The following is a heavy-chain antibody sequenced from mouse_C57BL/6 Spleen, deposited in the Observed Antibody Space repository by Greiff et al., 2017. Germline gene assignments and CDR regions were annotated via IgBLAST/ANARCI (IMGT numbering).Heavy chain of an antibody. Sequence: VQVVESGPGLVQPSQSLSITCTVSGFSLTSYGVHWVRQSPGKGLEWLGVIWRGGSTDYNAAFMSRLSITKDNSKSQVFFKMNSLQADDTAIYYCAKSYYGSSYGYFDVWGTGTTVTVSS. V-gene: IGHV2-5*01. CDR1: GFSLTSYG. CDR2: IWRGGST. CDR3: AKSYYGSSYGYFDV. J-gene: IGHJ1*03. D-gene: IGHD1-1*01.